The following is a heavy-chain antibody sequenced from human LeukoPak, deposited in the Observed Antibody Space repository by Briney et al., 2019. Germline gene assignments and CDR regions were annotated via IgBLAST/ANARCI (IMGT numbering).Heavy chain of an antibody. CDR3: ARPKAYSSPSPLDY. D-gene: IGHD6-6*01. V-gene: IGHV4-59*01. Sequence: SETLSLTCTVSGGSISSYYWSWIRQPPGKGLEWIGYIYYSGSTNYNPSLKSRVTISVDTSKNQFSLKLSSVTAADTAVYYCARPKAYSSPSPLDYWGQGTLVTVSS. CDR2: IYYSGST. CDR1: GGSISSYY. J-gene: IGHJ4*02.